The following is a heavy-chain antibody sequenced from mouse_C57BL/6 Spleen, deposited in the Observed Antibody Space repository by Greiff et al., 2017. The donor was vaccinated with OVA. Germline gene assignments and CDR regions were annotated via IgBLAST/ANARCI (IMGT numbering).Heavy chain of an antibody. Sequence: EVKLEESGGGLVKPGGSLKLSCAASGFTFSSYAMSWVRQTPEKRLEWVATISDGGSYTYYPDNVKGRFTISRDNAKNNLYLLMSHLKSEDTAMYYCARDYYGSPWFAYWGQGTLVTVSA. V-gene: IGHV5-4*01. CDR2: ISDGGSYT. D-gene: IGHD1-1*01. J-gene: IGHJ3*01. CDR3: ARDYYGSPWFAY. CDR1: GFTFSSYA.